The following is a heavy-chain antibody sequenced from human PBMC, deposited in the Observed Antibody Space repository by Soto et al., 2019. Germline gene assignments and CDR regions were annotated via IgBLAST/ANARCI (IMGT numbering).Heavy chain of an antibody. CDR2: ISYDGSNK. J-gene: IGHJ4*02. CDR3: AKDAISSSWFDY. CDR1: GFTFSSYG. Sequence: GGSLRLSCAASGFTFSSYGMHWVRQAPGKGLEWVAVISYDGSNKYYADSVMGRFTISRDNSKNTLYLQMNSLRAEDTAVYYCAKDAISSSWFDYWGQGTLVTVSS. D-gene: IGHD6-13*01. V-gene: IGHV3-30*18.